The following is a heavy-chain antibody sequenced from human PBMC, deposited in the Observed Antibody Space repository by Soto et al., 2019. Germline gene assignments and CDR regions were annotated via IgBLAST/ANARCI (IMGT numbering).Heavy chain of an antibody. D-gene: IGHD6-19*01. CDR2: IYYSGST. J-gene: IGHJ4*02. V-gene: IGHV4-31*03. Sequence: SETLSLTCIVSGGSISSGGYYWSWIRQHPGKGLEWIGYIYYSGSTYYNPSLKSRVTISVDTSKNQFSLKLSSVTAADTAVYYCVSRYYGGWYYFDYWGQRTLVTVSS. CDR3: VSRYYGGWYYFDY. CDR1: GGSISSGGYY.